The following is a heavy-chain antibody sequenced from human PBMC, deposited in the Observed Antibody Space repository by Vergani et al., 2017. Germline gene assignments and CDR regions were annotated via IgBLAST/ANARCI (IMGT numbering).Heavy chain of an antibody. V-gene: IGHV3-48*03. Sequence: EVQLVESGGGLVQPGGSLRLSCAASGFTFSSYEMNWVRQAPGKGLEWVSYISSSGSTIYYADSVKGRFTISRDNAKNSLYLQMNSLRAEDTAVYYCAKDWAARPPDYFDYWGQGTLVTVSS. J-gene: IGHJ4*02. CDR2: ISSSGSTI. CDR1: GFTFSSYE. D-gene: IGHD6-6*01. CDR3: AKDWAARPPDYFDY.